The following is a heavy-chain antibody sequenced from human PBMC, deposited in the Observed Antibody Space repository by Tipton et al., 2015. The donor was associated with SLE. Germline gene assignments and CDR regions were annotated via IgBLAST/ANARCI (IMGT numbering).Heavy chain of an antibody. Sequence: SLRLSCTASGFTFGDYAMSWFRQAPGKGLEWVGLIRSKAYGGTTQYAASVKGRFTISRDDSLSIAYLQMSSLKTEDTAVYYCASELTPLYGMDVWGQGTTVTVSS. CDR1: GFTFGDYA. J-gene: IGHJ6*02. CDR2: IRSKAYGGTT. CDR3: ASELTPLYGMDV. V-gene: IGHV3-49*03. D-gene: IGHD2-8*01.